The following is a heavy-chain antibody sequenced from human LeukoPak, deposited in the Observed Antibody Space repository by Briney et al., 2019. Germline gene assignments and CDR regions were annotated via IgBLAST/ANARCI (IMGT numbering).Heavy chain of an antibody. J-gene: IGHJ4*01. V-gene: IGHV1-18*01. D-gene: IGHD6-13*01. CDR3: ARADSVSSTWSSFDY. Sequence: ASVKVSCKASGHTFTNYGITWVRQAPGQGLEWMGWISAYNANTNYAEKLQGRVTMTTDTSTSTVYMELRSLRSDDTAVYHCARADSVSSTWSSFDYWGHGTLVTVSS. CDR1: GHTFTNYG. CDR2: ISAYNANT.